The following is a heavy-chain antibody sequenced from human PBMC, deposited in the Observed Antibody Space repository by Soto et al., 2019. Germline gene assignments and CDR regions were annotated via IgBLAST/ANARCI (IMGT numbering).Heavy chain of an antibody. CDR2: ISDSGVNT. Sequence: PGGSLRLSCAASGFLSSNYAMGWVRQAPGTGLEWVSAISDSGVNTYYADSVKGRLTISRDNSKNALYLEMKSLRAGDTAVYYCIKEARGPSSACLWGEATTVTV. V-gene: IGHV3-23*01. J-gene: IGHJ6*02. CDR3: IKEARGPSSACL. D-gene: IGHD3-16*01. CDR1: GFLSSNYA.